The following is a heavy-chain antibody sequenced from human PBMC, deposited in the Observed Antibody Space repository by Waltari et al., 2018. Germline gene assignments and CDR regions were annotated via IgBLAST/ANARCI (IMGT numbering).Heavy chain of an antibody. CDR3: ARDRGRGLYLDT. CDR2: VHGSGRT. Sequence: QLQLQESGPGLVKPSGTVSLSCAVSGDPVSSSYLWNWVRQSPQRGLEWIGQVHGSGRTNYNPSFASRVTVSLDTSKNLFSLKVTSATAADTAVYYCARDRGRGLYLDTWGPGTLVTVSP. V-gene: IGHV4-4*02. CDR1: GDPVSSSYL. J-gene: IGHJ5*02. D-gene: IGHD2-15*01.